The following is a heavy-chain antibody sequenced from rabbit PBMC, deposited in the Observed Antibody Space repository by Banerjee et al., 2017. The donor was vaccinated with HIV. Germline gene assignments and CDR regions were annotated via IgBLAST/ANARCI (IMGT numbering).Heavy chain of an antibody. D-gene: IGHD4-1*01. J-gene: IGHJ4*01. V-gene: IGHV1S45*01. Sequence: QEQLVESGGGLVQPEGSLTLTCTASGFSFSSSYYMCWVRQAPGKGLEWIACIYAGSSGSNYYASWAKGRFTISKTSSTTVTLQMTSLTAADTATYFCARWGGTTASLNLWGPGTLVTVS. CDR1: GFSFSSSYY. CDR3: ARWGGTTASLNL. CDR2: IYAGSSGSN.